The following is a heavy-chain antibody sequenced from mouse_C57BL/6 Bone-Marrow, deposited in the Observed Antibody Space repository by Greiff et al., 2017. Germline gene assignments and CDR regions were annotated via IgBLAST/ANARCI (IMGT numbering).Heavy chain of an antibody. J-gene: IGHJ4*01. CDR2: ISSGSSTI. Sequence: EVKLMESGGGLVKPGGSLILSCAASGFTFSDYGMHWVRQAPEKGLEWVAYISSGSSTIYYADTVKGRFTISRDTAKNTLFLQMTSLRSEDTAMYYCATLGDYWGQGTSGTVSS. V-gene: IGHV5-17*01. CDR1: GFTFSDYG. CDR3: ATLGDY.